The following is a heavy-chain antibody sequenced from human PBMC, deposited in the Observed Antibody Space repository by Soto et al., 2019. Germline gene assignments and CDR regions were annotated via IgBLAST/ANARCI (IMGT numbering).Heavy chain of an antibody. CDR3: AKDVGQQMVLNYGMDV. J-gene: IGHJ6*02. D-gene: IGHD6-13*01. Sequence: GGSLRLSCGSSGFTFRSFGMYWVRQAPGKGLEWVAVVSYDGNHKYYADSVKGRFTVSRDNAKNMLYLQMNSLRGEDTAVYYCAKDVGQQMVLNYGMDVWXQGTTVTVSS. CDR2: VSYDGNHK. V-gene: IGHV3-30*18. CDR1: GFTFRSFG.